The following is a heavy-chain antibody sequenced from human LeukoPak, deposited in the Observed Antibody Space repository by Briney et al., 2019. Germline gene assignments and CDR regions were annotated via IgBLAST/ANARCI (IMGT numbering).Heavy chain of an antibody. CDR1: GGTFSSYA. D-gene: IGHD3-22*01. J-gene: IGHJ4*02. CDR3: ASAYYYDSSGSFDY. CDR2: IIPILGMA. Sequence: SVKVSCKASGGTFSSYAISWVRQAPGQGLEWMGRIIPILGMANYAQKFQGRVTITADKSTSTAYMELSSLRSEDTAVYYCASAYYYDSSGSFDYWGQGTLVTVSS. V-gene: IGHV1-69*04.